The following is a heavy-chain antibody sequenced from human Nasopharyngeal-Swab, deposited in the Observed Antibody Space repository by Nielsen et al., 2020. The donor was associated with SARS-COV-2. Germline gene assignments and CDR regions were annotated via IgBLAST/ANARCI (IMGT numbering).Heavy chain of an antibody. D-gene: IGHD4-23*01. CDR3: AKDLGVESPLWFDY. CDR2: ISGSGGST. CDR1: GFTFSSYA. V-gene: IGHV3-23*01. Sequence: GGSLRLSCTASGFTFSSYAMSWVGKAPGKGLEWVSEISGSGGSTYYAESVKGRFTISRDNSKNTLYLQMSSLRAEETAIYYCAKDLGVESPLWFDYWGQGTLLTVSS. J-gene: IGHJ4*02.